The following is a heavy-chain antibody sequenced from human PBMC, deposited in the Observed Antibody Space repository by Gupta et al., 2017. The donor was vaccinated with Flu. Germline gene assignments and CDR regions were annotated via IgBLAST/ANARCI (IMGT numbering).Heavy chain of an antibody. CDR3: AGYGDFAS. Sequence: SGFSFSSYARYWVRQAQGKGLEWVAVISYDGGSIDYADSVKGRFTISRDNSKNTLYLQMNSLRADDTAVYYCAGYGDFASWGQGALVTVSS. CDR1: GFSFSSYA. J-gene: IGHJ4*02. V-gene: IGHV3-30-3*01. D-gene: IGHD4-17*01. CDR2: ISYDGGSI.